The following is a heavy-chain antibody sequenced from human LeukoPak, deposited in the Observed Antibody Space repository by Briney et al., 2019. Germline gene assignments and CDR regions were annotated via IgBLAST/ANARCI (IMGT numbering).Heavy chain of an antibody. CDR1: GGSISSGSYY. CDR2: IYTSGST. V-gene: IGHV4-61*02. D-gene: IGHD6-6*01. CDR3: ASLYSSSLVNCFDP. J-gene: IGHJ5*02. Sequence: PSETLSLTCTVSGGSISSGSYYWSWIRQPAGKGLEWIGRIYTSGSTNYNPSLKSRVTISVDTSKNQFSLKLSSVTAADTAVYYCASLYSSSLVNCFDPWGQGTLVTVSS.